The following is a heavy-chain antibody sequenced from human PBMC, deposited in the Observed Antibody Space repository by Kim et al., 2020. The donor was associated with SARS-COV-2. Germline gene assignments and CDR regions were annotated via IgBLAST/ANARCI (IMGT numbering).Heavy chain of an antibody. V-gene: IGHV6-1*01. CDR2: TYYRSKWYN. D-gene: IGHD6-19*01. CDR1: GDSVSSNSAA. CDR3: ARDLLVGRKYSSGWYTYYYGMDV. Sequence: SQTLSLTCAISGDSVSSNSAAWNWIRQSPSRGLEWLGRTYYRSKWYNDYAVSVKSRITINPDTSKNQFSLQLNSVTPEDTAVYYCARDLLVGRKYSSGWYTYYYGMDVWGQGTTVTVSS. J-gene: IGHJ6*02.